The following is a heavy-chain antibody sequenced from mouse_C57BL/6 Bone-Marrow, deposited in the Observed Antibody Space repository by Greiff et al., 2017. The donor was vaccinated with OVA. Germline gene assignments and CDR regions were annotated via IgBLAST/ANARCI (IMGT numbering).Heavy chain of an antibody. CDR1: GFSLTSYG. D-gene: IGHD1-1*02. J-gene: IGHJ3*01. Sequence: QVQLKQSGPGLVQPSQSLSITCTVSGFSLTSYGVHWVRQSPGKGLEWLGVIWSGGSTDYNAAFISRLSISKDNSKSQVFFKMNSLQADDTAIYYCARSLYGPFAYWGQGTLVTVSA. CDR3: ARSLYGPFAY. CDR2: IWSGGST. V-gene: IGHV2-2*01.